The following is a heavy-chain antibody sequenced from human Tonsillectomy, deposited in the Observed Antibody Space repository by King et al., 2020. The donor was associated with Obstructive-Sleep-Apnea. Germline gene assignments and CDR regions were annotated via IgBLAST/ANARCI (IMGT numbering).Heavy chain of an antibody. D-gene: IGHD4-23*01. J-gene: IGHJ6*02. Sequence: QLQESGPGLVKPSETLSLTCSVSGDSISSFRWSWIRQPPGKGLEWIGYIYDIGSTNYKPSLKSRVTISVDTSKNQFSLKLSSMTAADTAVYYCARHQNGGNSAFHYYGMDVWGQGTTVTVSS. CDR1: GDSISSFR. CDR3: ARHQNGGNSAFHYYGMDV. V-gene: IGHV4-59*08. CDR2: IYDIGST.